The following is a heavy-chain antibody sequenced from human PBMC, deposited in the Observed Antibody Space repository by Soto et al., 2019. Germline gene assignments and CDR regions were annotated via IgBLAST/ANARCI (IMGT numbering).Heavy chain of an antibody. D-gene: IGHD6-6*01. CDR1: GFSLSTSGVG. CDR2: VYWDDEK. CDR3: AHRTKLASITARPGWFDP. Sequence: QITLKESGPTLVKPTQTLTLTCTFSGFSLSTSGVGVGWIRQPPGKALEWLALVYWDDEKRYSPSLKSRLNITKDTSKNQVILTMTNMDPADTATYYCAHRTKLASITARPGWFDPWGQGTLVTVSS. J-gene: IGHJ5*02. V-gene: IGHV2-5*02.